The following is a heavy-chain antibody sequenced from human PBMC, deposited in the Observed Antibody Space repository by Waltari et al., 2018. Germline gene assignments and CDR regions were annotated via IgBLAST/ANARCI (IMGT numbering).Heavy chain of an antibody. V-gene: IGHV3-21*01. Sequence: EVQLVESGGGLVKPGGSLRLSCAASGFTFSSYSMNWVRQAQGKVQAWVSSIRSSSSYIYYSDSVKGRFPISGENAKNSLYLQTNSLRAEDTAVYYCARKMGYDFWSGYYVVGYYYGMDVRGQGTTVTVSS. J-gene: IGHJ6*02. D-gene: IGHD3-3*01. CDR2: IRSSSSYI. CDR3: ARKMGYDFWSGYYVVGYYYGMDV. CDR1: GFTFSSYS.